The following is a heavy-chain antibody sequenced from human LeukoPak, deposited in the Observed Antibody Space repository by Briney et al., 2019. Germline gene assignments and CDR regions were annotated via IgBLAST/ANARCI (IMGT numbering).Heavy chain of an antibody. CDR2: IRYDGSNK. D-gene: IGHD2-2*01. CDR1: GFTFSSYG. CDR3: ANSGYCSSTSCYGLRY. J-gene: IGHJ4*02. Sequence: GGSLRLSCAASGFTFSSYGMHWVRQALGKGLEWVAFIRYDGSNKYYADSVKGRFTISRDNSKNTLYLQMNSLRAEDTAVYYCANSGYCSSTSCYGLRYWGQGTLVTVSS. V-gene: IGHV3-30*02.